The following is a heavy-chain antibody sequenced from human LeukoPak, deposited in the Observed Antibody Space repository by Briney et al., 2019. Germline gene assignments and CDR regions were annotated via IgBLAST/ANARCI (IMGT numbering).Heavy chain of an antibody. D-gene: IGHD6-13*01. Sequence: PGGSLRLSCAASGFTFSSYAMSWVRQAPGKGLEWVSAISGSGGSTYYADSVKGRFTISRDNAKNSLYLQMNSLRAEDTAVYYCASRKAAAGTRYFDYWGQGTPVTVSS. J-gene: IGHJ4*02. CDR1: GFTFSSYA. CDR3: ASRKAAAGTRYFDY. CDR2: ISGSGGST. V-gene: IGHV3-23*01.